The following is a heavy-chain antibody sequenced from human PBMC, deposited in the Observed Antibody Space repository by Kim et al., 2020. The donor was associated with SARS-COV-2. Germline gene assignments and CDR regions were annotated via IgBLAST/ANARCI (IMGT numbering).Heavy chain of an antibody. V-gene: IGHV3-23*03. D-gene: IGHD1-26*01. J-gene: IGHJ4*02. CDR2: IYSGGSST. CDR3: AKVGVVGDFDY. Sequence: GGSLRLSCAASGFTFSSYAMSWVRQAPGKGLEWVSVIYSGGSSTYYADSVKGRFTISRDNSKNTLYLQMNSLRAEDTAVYYCAKVGVVGDFDYWGQGTLVTVSS. CDR1: GFTFSSYA.